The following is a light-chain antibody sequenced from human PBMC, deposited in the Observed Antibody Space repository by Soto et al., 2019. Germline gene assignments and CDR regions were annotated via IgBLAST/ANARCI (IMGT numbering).Light chain of an antibody. CDR1: QTVGTY. J-gene: IGKJ1*01. Sequence: EIVLTQSPVTLSLSPGERATLSCRASQTVGTYLAWYQQKPGQAPRLLIYDASNRATGISARFSGSGSGTDFTLQISSLEPEDFAVYYCQQRITWPQTFGQGTRVEVK. CDR3: QQRITWPQT. V-gene: IGKV3-11*01. CDR2: DAS.